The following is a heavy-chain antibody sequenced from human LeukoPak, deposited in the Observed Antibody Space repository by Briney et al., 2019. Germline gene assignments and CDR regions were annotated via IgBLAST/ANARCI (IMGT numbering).Heavy chain of an antibody. D-gene: IGHD3-22*01. CDR3: ARGLYYDGSGYYPAFDY. CDR2: IIPIFGTA. V-gene: IGHV1-69*13. Sequence: GASVKVSCKASGGTFSSYAISWVRQAPGQGLEWMGGIIPIFGTANYAQKFQGRVTITADESTSTAYMELSSLRSEDTAVYYCARGLYYDGSGYYPAFDYWGQGTLVTVSS. J-gene: IGHJ4*02. CDR1: GGTFSSYA.